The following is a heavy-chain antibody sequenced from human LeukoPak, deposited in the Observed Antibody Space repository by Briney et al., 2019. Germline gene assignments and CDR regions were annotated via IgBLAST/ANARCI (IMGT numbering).Heavy chain of an antibody. J-gene: IGHJ4*02. CDR2: IKPDGSVK. CDR3: ARDQPDPAGTGPRFDY. V-gene: IGHV3-7*01. CDR1: GITFSSSW. D-gene: IGHD1-1*01. Sequence: GGSLRLSCVASGITFSSSWMSWVRQAPGKGLEWVANIKPDGSVKYYADSVKGRFTVSRDNAENSLYLQMDSLRTEDTAVYYCARDQPDPAGTGPRFDYWGQGSLVTVSS.